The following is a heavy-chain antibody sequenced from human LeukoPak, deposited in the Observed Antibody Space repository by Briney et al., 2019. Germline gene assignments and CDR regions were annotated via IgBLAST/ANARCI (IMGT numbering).Heavy chain of an antibody. CDR3: AKGSGKQWLVLYPLDY. J-gene: IGHJ4*02. Sequence: GVSVTLFCAPSGYSFSSQAISWLPQARGEALEWVTSINGSSGSKYYADSVKGRFTISRDNSKHTLYLQMNSLRAEDTAVYYCAKGSGKQWLVLYPLDYWGQGTLVNVFS. D-gene: IGHD6-19*01. V-gene: IGHV3-23*01. CDR1: GYSFSSQA. CDR2: INGSSGSK.